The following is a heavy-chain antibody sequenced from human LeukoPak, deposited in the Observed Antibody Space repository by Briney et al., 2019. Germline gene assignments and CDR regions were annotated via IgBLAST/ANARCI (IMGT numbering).Heavy chain of an antibody. D-gene: IGHD2-15*01. V-gene: IGHV3-7*01. CDR2: IKEDGSEK. J-gene: IGHJ4*02. Sequence: GGSLRLSCAASGFTFSSYWMNWVRQAPGKGLEWVANIKEDGSEKNYVDSVKGRFTISRDNAKNSLNLQMDGLRVEDTAVYYCARSRYDDYWGQGTLVTVSS. CDR3: ARSRYDDY. CDR1: GFTFSSYW.